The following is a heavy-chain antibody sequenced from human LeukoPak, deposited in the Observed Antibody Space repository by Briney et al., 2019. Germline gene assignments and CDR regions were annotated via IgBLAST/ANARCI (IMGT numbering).Heavy chain of an antibody. CDR2: IYNNGST. CDR1: GYSIGTDYY. Sequence: SETLSLTCTVSGYSIGTDYYWGWIRQPPGKGLEWIGSIYNNGSTYYNPSLKSRITISVDTSKNQFSLKLSSVTAADTAVYYCARNSSSSSPPERYNWFDPWGQGTLVTVSS. J-gene: IGHJ5*02. V-gene: IGHV4-38-2*02. CDR3: ARNSSSSSPPERYNWFDP. D-gene: IGHD6-6*01.